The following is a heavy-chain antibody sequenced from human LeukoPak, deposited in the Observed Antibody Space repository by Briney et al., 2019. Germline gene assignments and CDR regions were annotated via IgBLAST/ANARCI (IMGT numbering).Heavy chain of an antibody. V-gene: IGHV1-2*02. J-gene: IGHJ4*02. CDR2: INPNSGGT. CDR1: GYTFTGYY. CDR3: ARDNYDIFPLSFDY. D-gene: IGHD3-9*01. Sequence: GASVKVSCKASGYTFTGYYMHWVRQAPGQGLEWMGWINPNSGGTNYAQKFQGRVTMTRDTSISTAYMELSRLRSDDTAVYYCARDNYDIFPLSFDYWGQGTLVTVSS.